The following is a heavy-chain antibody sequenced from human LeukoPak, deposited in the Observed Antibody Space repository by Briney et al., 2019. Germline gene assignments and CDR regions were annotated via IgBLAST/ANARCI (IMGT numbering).Heavy chain of an antibody. J-gene: IGHJ4*02. V-gene: IGHV3-9*01. CDR2: ISWNSGSI. D-gene: IGHD3-9*01. Sequence: PGRSLRLSCAASGFTFDDYAMHWVRQAPGKGLEWVSGISWNSGSIGYADSVKGRFTISRDNAKNSLYLQMNSLRAEDTVLYYCAKGLLRYFDWFPLDYWGQGTLVTVSS. CDR1: GFTFDDYA. CDR3: AKGLLRYFDWFPLDY.